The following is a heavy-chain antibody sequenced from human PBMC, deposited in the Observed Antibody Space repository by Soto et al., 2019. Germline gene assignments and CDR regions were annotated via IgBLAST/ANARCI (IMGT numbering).Heavy chain of an antibody. J-gene: IGHJ6*02. Sequence: NPSETLSLTCTVSCGSISTGSYYWSWIRQHPVKGLEWIGCISYRGNTYYNPSLKSRLTISVDSSKNQFSLKLSSVTAADTAVFYCARFYRYTFGSVGSYGMDVWGQGTTVTVSS. V-gene: IGHV4-31*03. D-gene: IGHD5-18*01. CDR2: ISYRGNT. CDR3: ARFYRYTFGSVGSYGMDV. CDR1: CGSISTGSYY.